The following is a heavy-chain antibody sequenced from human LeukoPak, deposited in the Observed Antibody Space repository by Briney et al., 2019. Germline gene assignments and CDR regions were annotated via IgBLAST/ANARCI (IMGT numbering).Heavy chain of an antibody. CDR1: GYTFTSYG. CDR2: ISAYNGNT. J-gene: IGHJ6*02. V-gene: IGHV1-18*01. Sequence: ASVKVSCKASGYTFTSYGISWVRQAPGQRLEWMGWISAYNGNTNYAQKLQGRVTMTTDTSTSTAYMELRSLRSEDTAVYYCASGKLHCNFNYYYDYYGMDVWGQGTTVTVSS. CDR3: ASGKLHCNFNYYYDYYGMDV. D-gene: IGHD4-4*01.